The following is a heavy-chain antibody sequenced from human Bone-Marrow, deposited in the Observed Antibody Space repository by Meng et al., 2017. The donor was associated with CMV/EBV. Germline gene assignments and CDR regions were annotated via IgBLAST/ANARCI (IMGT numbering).Heavy chain of an antibody. Sequence: GGSLRLSCAASGFTFSSYGMHWVRQAPGKGLEWVAFIRYDGSNKYYADSVKGRFTISRDNSKNTLYLQMNRLRAEDPAVYYCAKGEGIAARRSYYFDYWGQGTRVTVSS. CDR2: IRYDGSNK. D-gene: IGHD6-6*01. CDR3: AKGEGIAARRSYYFDY. CDR1: GFTFSSYG. V-gene: IGHV3-30*02. J-gene: IGHJ4*02.